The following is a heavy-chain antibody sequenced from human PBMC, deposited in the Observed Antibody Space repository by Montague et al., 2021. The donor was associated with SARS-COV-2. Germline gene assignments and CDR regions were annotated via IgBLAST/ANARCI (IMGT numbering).Heavy chain of an antibody. CDR1: GFTSGDYQ. CDR3: ARSPRGSGTGWLDY. CDR2: INQDETAK. V-gene: IGHV3-7*01. Sequence: FLRLSCAASGFTSGDYQMTWVRQAPGKGLQWVANINQDETAKTYVDSVKGRFTISRDNAKNSLILQMNSLKDEDTAAYYCARSPRGSGTGWLDYWGQGTLVTVSS. J-gene: IGHJ4*02. D-gene: IGHD3/OR15-3a*01.